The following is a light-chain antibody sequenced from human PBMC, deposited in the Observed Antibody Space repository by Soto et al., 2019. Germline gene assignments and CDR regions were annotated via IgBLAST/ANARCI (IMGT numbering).Light chain of an antibody. Sequence: DIQMTQSPASLSASVGDRVTITCRASQGITNYLAWFQQKPGKVPKRLIYAASTLQSGVLSRFSGSGSGTDFPLTISSLQPEDVATYYCQKYNGAPRAFGQGTKVEIK. CDR2: AAS. CDR1: QGITNY. V-gene: IGKV1-27*01. CDR3: QKYNGAPRA. J-gene: IGKJ1*01.